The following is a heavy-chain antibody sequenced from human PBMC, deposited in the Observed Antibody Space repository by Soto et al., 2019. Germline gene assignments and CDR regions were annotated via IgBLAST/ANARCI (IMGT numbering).Heavy chain of an antibody. V-gene: IGHV2-5*01. CDR2: IYWNDDK. J-gene: IGHJ5*02. CDR1: GFSLSTSGVG. Sequence: SGPTLVKPTQTLTLTCTFSGFSLSTSGVGVGWIRQPPGKALEWLALIYWNDDKRYSPSLKSRLTITKDTSKNQVVLTMTNMDPVDTATYYCAHRGTQGYCSGGSCYPIYGYTYNWFDPWGQGTLVTVSS. CDR3: AHRGTQGYCSGGSCYPIYGYTYNWFDP. D-gene: IGHD2-15*01.